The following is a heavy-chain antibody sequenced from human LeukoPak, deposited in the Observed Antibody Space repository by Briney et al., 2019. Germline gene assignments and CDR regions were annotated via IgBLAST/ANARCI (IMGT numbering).Heavy chain of an antibody. J-gene: IGHJ6*03. CDR2: ISSSGSTI. CDR3: ASGPTVVVPAATDYYYYMDV. D-gene: IGHD2-2*01. CDR1: GVTFSDYY. V-gene: IGHV3-11*04. Sequence: GGSLRLSCAASGVTFSDYYMSWIRQAPGKGLEWVSYISSSGSTIYYADSVKGRFTISRDNAKNSLYLQMNSLRAEDTAVYYCASGPTVVVPAATDYYYYMDVWGKGTTVTISS.